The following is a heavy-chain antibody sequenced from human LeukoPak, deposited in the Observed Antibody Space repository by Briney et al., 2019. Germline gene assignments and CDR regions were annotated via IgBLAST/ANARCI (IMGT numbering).Heavy chain of an antibody. CDR3: ARGPKYSSSWYVSWLDP. Sequence: SETLSLTCAVYGGSFSGYYWSWIRQPPGKGLEWIGEINHSGSTNYNPSLKSRVTISVDTSKNQFSLKLSSVTAADTAVYYCARGPKYSSSWYVSWLDPWGQGTLVTVSS. V-gene: IGHV4-34*01. CDR2: INHSGST. CDR1: GGSFSGYY. D-gene: IGHD6-13*01. J-gene: IGHJ5*02.